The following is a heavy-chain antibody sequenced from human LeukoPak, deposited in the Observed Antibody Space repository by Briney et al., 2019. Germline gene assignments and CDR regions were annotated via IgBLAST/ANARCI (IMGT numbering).Heavy chain of an antibody. V-gene: IGHV3-23*01. CDR2: ISGSGGST. D-gene: IGHD1-26*01. Sequence: GESLRLACAASGFTFSSYAMNWVRLAPGRGLEWVSVISGSGGSTYYADSVKGRFTISRDNSKNTLYLQMNSLRAEDTAVYYCAKVLISGSSPYYFDYWGQGTLVTVSS. CDR1: GFTFSSYA. CDR3: AKVLISGSSPYYFDY. J-gene: IGHJ4*02.